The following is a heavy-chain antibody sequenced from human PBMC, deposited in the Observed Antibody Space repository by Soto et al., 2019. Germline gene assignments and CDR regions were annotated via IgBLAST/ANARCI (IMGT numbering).Heavy chain of an antibody. CDR3: ARVGYCSSTSCYMGVWYYGMDV. CDR2: IYYSGST. D-gene: IGHD2-2*01. Sequence: SETLSLTCTVSGCSISSSSYYWGWIRQPPGKGLEWIGSIYYSGSTYYNPSLKSRVTISVDTSKNQFSLKLSSVTAADTAVYYCARVGYCSSTSCYMGVWYYGMDVWGQGTTVTVSS. V-gene: IGHV4-39*01. CDR1: GCSISSSSYY. J-gene: IGHJ6*02.